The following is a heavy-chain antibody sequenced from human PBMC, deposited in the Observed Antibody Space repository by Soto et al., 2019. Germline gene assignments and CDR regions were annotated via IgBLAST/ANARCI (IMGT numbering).Heavy chain of an antibody. CDR2: IKSKTDGGTT. D-gene: IGHD6-6*01. CDR1: GFTFSTAW. V-gene: IGHV3-15*01. J-gene: IGHJ4*02. Sequence: GGSLRLSCAASGFTFSTAWMSWVRQAPGKGLEWVGRIKSKTDGGTTDYAAPVKGRFTISRDDSKYTLYLQMNSLKTEDTAVYYCTTGPYMAAGPDYWGQGTLVTVSS. CDR3: TTGPYMAAGPDY.